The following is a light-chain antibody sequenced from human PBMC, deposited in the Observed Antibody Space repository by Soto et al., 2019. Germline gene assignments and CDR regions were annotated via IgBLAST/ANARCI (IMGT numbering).Light chain of an antibody. J-gene: IGLJ3*02. V-gene: IGLV1-44*01. CDR3: AAWDDSLNGLV. CDR2: TNN. CDR1: SSNIGTNP. Sequence: QPVLTQPPSASETPGQRVTISCSGSSSNIGTNPVNWYQQLPGTAPKLLIFTNNQRPSGVPDRFSGSKSGTSASLAISGLQSEDEADYYCAAWDDSLNGLVFGGGTKLTVL.